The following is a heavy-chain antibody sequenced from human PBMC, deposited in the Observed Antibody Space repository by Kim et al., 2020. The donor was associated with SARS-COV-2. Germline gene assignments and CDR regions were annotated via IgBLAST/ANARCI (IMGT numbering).Heavy chain of an antibody. CDR3: ARGRYYYGSGSYVHDYTWFDP. Sequence: ASVKVSCKTSGYTFTDYYMHRVRQAPGQGLEWVGIISPSGSRTTYAQNFQGRVTLASDTSTSIVYMELSSLSSEDTAVYFCARGRYYYGSGSYVHDYTWFDPWGQGTLVTVSS. V-gene: IGHV1-46*01. J-gene: IGHJ5*02. D-gene: IGHD3-10*01. CDR1: GYTFTDYY. CDR2: ISPSGSRT.